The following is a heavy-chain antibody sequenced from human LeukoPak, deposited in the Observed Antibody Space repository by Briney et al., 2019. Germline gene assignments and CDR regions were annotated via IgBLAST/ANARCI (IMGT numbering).Heavy chain of an antibody. Sequence: GGSLRLSCAASGFTFSLYAMTCVRQAPGKGLEWVSTITGSGENTFSAESVQGRFTISRDNSENTLYLQMNSLRAEDAAVYYCAKGRTYHYFMDVWGQGTTVTVSS. CDR2: ITGSGENT. CDR3: AKGRTYHYFMDV. V-gene: IGHV3-23*01. CDR1: GFTFSLYA. J-gene: IGHJ6*03.